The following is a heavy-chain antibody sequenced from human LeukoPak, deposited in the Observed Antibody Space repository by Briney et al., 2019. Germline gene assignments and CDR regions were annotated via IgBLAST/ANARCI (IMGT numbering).Heavy chain of an antibody. CDR3: ARELYGDYDY. J-gene: IGHJ4*02. Sequence: GGSLRLSCAASGFTFSSYAMHWVRQAPGKGLEWVAVISYDGSNEYYADSVKGRFTISRDNSKNTLYLQMNSLRAEDTAVYYCARELYGDYDYWGQGTLVTVSS. D-gene: IGHD4-17*01. CDR1: GFTFSSYA. V-gene: IGHV3-30-3*01. CDR2: ISYDGSNE.